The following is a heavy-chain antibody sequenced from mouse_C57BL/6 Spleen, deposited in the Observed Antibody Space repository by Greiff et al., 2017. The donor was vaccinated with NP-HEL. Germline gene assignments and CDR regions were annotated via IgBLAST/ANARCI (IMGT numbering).Heavy chain of an antibody. Sequence: EVMLVESGGGLVKPGGSLKLSCAASGFTFSSYAMSWVRQTPEKRLEWVATISDGGSYTYYPDNVKGRFTISRDNAKNNLYLQMSHLKSEDTAMYYCARDRGRYYAMGYWGQGTSVTVSS. CDR3: ARDRGRYYAMGY. D-gene: IGHD3-1*01. J-gene: IGHJ4*01. CDR1: GFTFSSYA. CDR2: ISDGGSYT. V-gene: IGHV5-4*01.